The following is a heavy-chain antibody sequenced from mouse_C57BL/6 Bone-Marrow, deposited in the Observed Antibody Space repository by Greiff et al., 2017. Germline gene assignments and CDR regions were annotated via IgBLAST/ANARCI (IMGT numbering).Heavy chain of an antibody. J-gene: IGHJ3*01. Sequence: QVQLKESGAELVRPGSSVKLSCKASGYTFTSYWMHWVKQRPIQGLEWIGNIDPSDSETHYNQKFKDKATLTVDKSSSTAYMQLSSLTSEDSAVYYCARWGGYYRGWFAYWGQGTLVTVSA. CDR1: GYTFTSYW. CDR3: ARWGGYYRGWFAY. D-gene: IGHD2-3*01. V-gene: IGHV1-52*01. CDR2: IDPSDSET.